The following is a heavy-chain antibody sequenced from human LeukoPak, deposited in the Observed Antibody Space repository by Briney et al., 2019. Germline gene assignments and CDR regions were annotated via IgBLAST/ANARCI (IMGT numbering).Heavy chain of an antibody. D-gene: IGHD6-13*01. CDR2: ISDSGGST. Sequence: GGSLRLSCAASGFTFSSYAMSWVRQAPGKGLEWVSGISDSGGSTYYADSVKGRFTISRDNSKNTLYLQMNSLRAEDTAVYYCASGIAAAGISIDYWGQGTLVTVSS. J-gene: IGHJ4*02. CDR3: ASGIAAAGISIDY. V-gene: IGHV3-23*01. CDR1: GFTFSSYA.